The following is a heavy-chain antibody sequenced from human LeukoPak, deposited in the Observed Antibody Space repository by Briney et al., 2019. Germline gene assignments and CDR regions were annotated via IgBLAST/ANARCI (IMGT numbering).Heavy chain of an antibody. CDR1: GFTFSSSA. CDR2: ICGSGSGSST. D-gene: IGHD5-24*01. J-gene: IGHJ4*02. CDR3: AKSGYNRFDY. V-gene: IGHV3-23*01. Sequence: GGSLRLSCAASGFTFSSSAMSWVRQAPGKGLEWVSTICGSGSGSSTYYADSVKGRFTISRDNSKNTLYLQMNSLRAEDTAVYYCAKSGYNRFDYWGQGTLVTVSS.